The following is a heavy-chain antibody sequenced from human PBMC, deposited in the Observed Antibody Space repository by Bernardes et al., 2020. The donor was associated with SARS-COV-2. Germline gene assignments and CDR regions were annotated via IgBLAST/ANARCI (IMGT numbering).Heavy chain of an antibody. J-gene: IGHJ2*01. CDR2: INDSGST. CDR1: SGSFSGYY. D-gene: IGHD2-15*01. V-gene: IGHV4-34*01. Sequence: SDPLYLTCAVYSGSFSGYYWSWIRQTPGKGLEWIGEINDSGSTKYNPALKSRVTISVDPSKNQFSLKLNSVTAADTAVYYCARGSAAVVSHFMLLFANWYFDLWGRGTLVTVSS. CDR3: ARGSAAVVSHFMLLFANWYFDL.